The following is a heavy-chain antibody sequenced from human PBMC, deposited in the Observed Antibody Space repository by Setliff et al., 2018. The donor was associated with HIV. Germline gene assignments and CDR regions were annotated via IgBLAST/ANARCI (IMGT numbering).Heavy chain of an antibody. D-gene: IGHD3-16*02. CDR3: ARGGDVVRLHLEELSFFMDV. CDR1: GFTFSDSN. Sequence: PGGSLRLSCAASGFTFSDSNMNWVRQTPGKGLEWLSHISNGSPTIYYADSVKGRFTISRDNAKNSLFLQMNSLRAEDTGVYYCARGGDVVRLHLEELSFFMDVWGQGTTVTVSS. J-gene: IGHJ6*02. V-gene: IGHV3-48*04. CDR2: ISNGSPTI.